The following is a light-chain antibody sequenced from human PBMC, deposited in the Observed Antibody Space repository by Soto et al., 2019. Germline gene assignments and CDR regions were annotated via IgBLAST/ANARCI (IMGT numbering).Light chain of an antibody. J-gene: IGLJ1*01. V-gene: IGLV2-23*02. CDR2: EVT. CDR1: SSDVGRNNH. Sequence: QSALTQPASVSGSLGQSIAISCTGTSSDVGRNNHVSWYQQHPGKAPKLMIYEVTQRPSGVSDRFSGSKSGNTASLTISGLQAEDEADYYCCSYAGSGTFYVFGTGTKVTVL. CDR3: CSYAGSGTFYV.